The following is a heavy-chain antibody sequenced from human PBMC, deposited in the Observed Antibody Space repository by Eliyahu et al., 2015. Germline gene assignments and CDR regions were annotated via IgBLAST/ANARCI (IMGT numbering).Heavy chain of an antibody. CDR1: GGSISXYY. J-gene: IGHJ6*04. V-gene: IGHV4-4*07. Sequence: QVQLQESGPGLVKPSEXLSLTCTVSGGSISXYYWXWIRXPAGKGLEWIGRIYTSGSTNYNPSLKSRVTMSVDTSKNQFSLKLSSVTAADTAVYYCGRWGADGMDVWGKGTTVTVSS. D-gene: IGHD3-16*01. CDR2: IYTSGST. CDR3: GRWGADGMDV.